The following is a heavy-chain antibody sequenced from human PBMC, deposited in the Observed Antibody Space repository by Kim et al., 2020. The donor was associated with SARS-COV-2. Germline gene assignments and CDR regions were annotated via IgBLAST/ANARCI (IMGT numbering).Heavy chain of an antibody. J-gene: IGHJ4*02. V-gene: IGHV4-59*08. D-gene: IGHD6-13*01. CDR3: ARLVAAAGFDY. CDR2: T. Sequence: TNSNPSRKIRVTISVDTSKNQFSLKLSSVTAAATAVYYCARLVAAAGFDYWGQGTLVTVSS.